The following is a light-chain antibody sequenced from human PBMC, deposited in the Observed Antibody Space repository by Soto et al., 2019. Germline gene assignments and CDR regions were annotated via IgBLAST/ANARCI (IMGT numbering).Light chain of an antibody. CDR1: SSDVGGNNH. J-gene: IGLJ1*01. V-gene: IGLV2-14*01. CDR2: GVT. Sequence: QSALTQPASVSGSPGQSITISCAGTSSDVGGNNHVSWYQQHPGKAPKLIIYGVTNRPSGVSYRFSGSKSGNTASLTISGLQAEDEAEYYCSSYTNINTRACVFGTGTKVTVL. CDR3: SSYTNINTRACV.